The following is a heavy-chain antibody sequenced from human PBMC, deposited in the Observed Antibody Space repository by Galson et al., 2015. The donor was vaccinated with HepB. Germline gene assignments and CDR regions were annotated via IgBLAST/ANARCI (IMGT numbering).Heavy chain of an antibody. CDR2: INPNSGGT. CDR3: AREVGARVWRKGIGSSSSGFCY. CDR1: GYTFTGYY. V-gene: IGHV1-2*06. Sequence: SVKVSCKASGYTFTGYYMHWVRQAPGQGLEWMGRINPNSGGTNYAQKFQGRVTMTRDTSISTAYMEMSRLRSDDTAVYYCAREVGARVWRKGIGSSSSGFCYWGQGTLVTVSS. J-gene: IGHJ4*02. D-gene: IGHD6-6*01.